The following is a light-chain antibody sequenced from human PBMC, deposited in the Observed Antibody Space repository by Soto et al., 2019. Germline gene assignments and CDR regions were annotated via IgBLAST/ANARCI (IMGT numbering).Light chain of an antibody. V-gene: IGLV1-40*01. CDR3: QSYDSSLSGYV. J-gene: IGLJ1*01. CDR1: SSNIGAGYD. Sequence: QSLLTQPPSVSGAPGQRVTISCTGSSSNIGAGYDVHWYRQLPGTAPKLLIYGNTNRPSGVPDRFSGSKSGTSASLAITGLQAEDEADYYCQSYDSSLSGYVFGTGTKVTVL. CDR2: GNT.